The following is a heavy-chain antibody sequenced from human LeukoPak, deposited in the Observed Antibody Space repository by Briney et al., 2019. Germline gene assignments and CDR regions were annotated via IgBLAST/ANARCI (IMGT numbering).Heavy chain of an antibody. J-gene: IGHJ5*02. CDR2: IIPIFGTA. V-gene: IGHV1-69*06. CDR3: ATHLGVAATLNWFDP. Sequence: SVKVSCKASGGTFSSYAISWVRQAPGQGLEWMGGIIPIFGTAIYAQKFQGRVTMTEDTSTDTAYMELSSLRSEDTAVYYCATHLGVAATLNWFDPWGQGTLVTVSS. D-gene: IGHD2-15*01. CDR1: GGTFSSYA.